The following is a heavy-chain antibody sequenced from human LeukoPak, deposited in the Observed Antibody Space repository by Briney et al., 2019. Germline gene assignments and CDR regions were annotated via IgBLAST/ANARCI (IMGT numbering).Heavy chain of an antibody. J-gene: IGHJ4*02. CDR2: ISYDGSNK. Sequence: PGGSLRLSCAASGFTFSNYAMHWVRQAPGKGLEWVAVISYDGSNKYYTDSVKGRFTISGDSSKNTLYLQMNSLRPEDTAVYYCARDGPVGPWGQGTLVTVSS. CDR1: GFTFSNYA. D-gene: IGHD3-16*01. CDR3: ARDGPVGP. V-gene: IGHV3-30*04.